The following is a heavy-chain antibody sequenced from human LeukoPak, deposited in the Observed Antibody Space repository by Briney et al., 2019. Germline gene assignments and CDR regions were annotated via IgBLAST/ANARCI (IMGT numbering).Heavy chain of an antibody. D-gene: IGHD4-17*01. J-gene: IGHJ6*02. V-gene: IGHV3-53*01. Sequence: GSLRLSCAASGFTVSSNYMSWVRQAPGKGLEWVSVIYSGGSTYYADSVKGRFTISRDNSKNTLYLQMNGLRAEDTAVYYCARDSSYGDYVPDGMDVWGQGTTVTVSS. CDR3: ARDSSYGDYVPDGMDV. CDR1: GFTVSSNY. CDR2: IYSGGST.